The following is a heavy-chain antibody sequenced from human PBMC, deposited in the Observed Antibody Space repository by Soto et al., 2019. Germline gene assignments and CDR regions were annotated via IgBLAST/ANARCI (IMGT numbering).Heavy chain of an antibody. V-gene: IGHV4-39*01. Sequence: QLQLQESGPGLVKPSETLSLTCTVSGDSISSNNYHWGWIRQPPGKGLEWIGSMYHSGNTYHNPSLKRRVNISVDTSKNQLPLHLRSVTAADTAVYYCARHRGPTGPNYWGQGTLVTVS. CDR1: GDSISSNNYH. CDR3: ARHRGPTGPNY. J-gene: IGHJ4*02. D-gene: IGHD3-10*01. CDR2: MYHSGNT.